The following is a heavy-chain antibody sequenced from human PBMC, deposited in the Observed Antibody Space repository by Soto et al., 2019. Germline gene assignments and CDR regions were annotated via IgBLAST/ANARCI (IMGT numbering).Heavy chain of an antibody. J-gene: IGHJ6*04. CDR1: GYTFTGYY. Sequence: GASVKVSCKASGYTFTGYYMHWVRQAPGQGLEWMGWINPNSGGTNYAQKFQGWVTMTRDTSISTAYMELSRLRSDDTAVYYCARDLTAAAGGLYGMDVWGEGTTVTVSS. CDR3: ARDLTAAAGGLYGMDV. D-gene: IGHD6-13*01. CDR2: INPNSGGT. V-gene: IGHV1-2*04.